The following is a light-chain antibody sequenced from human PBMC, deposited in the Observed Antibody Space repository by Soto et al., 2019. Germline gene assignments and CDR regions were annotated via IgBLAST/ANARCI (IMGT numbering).Light chain of an antibody. CDR1: QSVLHSPNNKNY. J-gene: IGKJ5*01. Sequence: DIVMTQSPDSLAVSLGERATINCKSSQSVLHSPNNKNYLAWYQQKPGQAPRLLIYDAYNRATGIPARFSGSGSGTDFTLTISSLEPEDFAVYYCQQRSNWPPITVGQGTRLEIK. V-gene: IGKV3-11*01. CDR2: DAY. CDR3: QQRSNWPPIT.